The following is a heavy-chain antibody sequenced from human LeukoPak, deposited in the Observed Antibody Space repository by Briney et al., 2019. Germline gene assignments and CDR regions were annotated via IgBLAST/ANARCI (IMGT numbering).Heavy chain of an antibody. CDR2: IKQDGSEK. V-gene: IGHV3-7*01. D-gene: IGHD1-26*01. Sequence: GGSLRLSCAASGFTFSSYWMSWVRQAPGKGLEWVANIKQDGSEKYYVDSVKGRFTISRDNAKNSLFLQMNSLRAEDTAVYYCARDRKSRIVGVIQHHLDYWGQGTLVTVSS. J-gene: IGHJ4*02. CDR1: GFTFSSYW. CDR3: ARDRKSRIVGVIQHHLDY.